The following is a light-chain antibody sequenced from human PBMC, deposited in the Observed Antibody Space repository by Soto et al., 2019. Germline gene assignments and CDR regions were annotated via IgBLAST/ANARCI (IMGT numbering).Light chain of an antibody. CDR3: QTWGTGPWV. CDR1: SGHSSYA. Sequence: QLVLTQSPSASASLGASVKLTCTLISGHSSYAIAWHQQQPEKGPRYLMKLNSDGSHSKWDGIPDRFSGSSSGAERYLTISSLQSEDEADYYCQTWGTGPWVFGGGTKLTVL. J-gene: IGLJ3*02. CDR2: LNSDGSH. V-gene: IGLV4-69*01.